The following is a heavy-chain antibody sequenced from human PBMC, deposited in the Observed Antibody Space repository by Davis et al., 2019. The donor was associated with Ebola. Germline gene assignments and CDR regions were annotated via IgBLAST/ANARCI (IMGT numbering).Heavy chain of an antibody. CDR3: ARAVTMVLPSGWFDP. D-gene: IGHD3-10*01. V-gene: IGHV1-18*01. J-gene: IGHJ5*02. CDR2: ISAFSGNT. Sequence: AAPVKVSCKASGYTFTSYGISWVRQAPGQGLEWMGWISAFSGNTNYAQKLQGRVTMTTDTSTSTAYMEVRSLRYDDTAVYYCARAVTMVLPSGWFDPWGQGTLVTVSS. CDR1: GYTFTSYG.